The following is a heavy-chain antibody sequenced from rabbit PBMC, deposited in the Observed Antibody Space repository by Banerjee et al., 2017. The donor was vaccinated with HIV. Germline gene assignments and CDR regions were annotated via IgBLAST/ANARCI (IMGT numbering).Heavy chain of an antibody. CDR1: GFSFSSGH. D-gene: IGHD8-1*01. Sequence: QSLEESGGDLVKPGASLTLTCTASGFSFSSGHMCWVRQAPDKGLEWIACIYTSSSGSTYYASWAKGRFTISKTSSTTVTLKMTSLTAADTATYFCARDLADPVSIYGNLWGQGTLVTDS. J-gene: IGHJ4*01. V-gene: IGHV1S40*01. CDR2: IYTSSSGST. CDR3: ARDLADPVSIYGNL.